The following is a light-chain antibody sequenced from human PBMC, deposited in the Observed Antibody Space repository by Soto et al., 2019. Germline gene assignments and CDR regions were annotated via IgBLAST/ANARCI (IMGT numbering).Light chain of an antibody. J-gene: IGKJ4*01. CDR1: QSISSY. V-gene: IGKV1-39*01. CDR2: AAS. Sequence: DIQMTQSPSSMSASVGDRVTISCRASQSISSYLNWYQQKPGKAPKLLIYAASSLQSGVPSMFSGSGSGTDFTLTISSLQPEDFATYYCQQSYSTPLTFGAGTKVDIK. CDR3: QQSYSTPLT.